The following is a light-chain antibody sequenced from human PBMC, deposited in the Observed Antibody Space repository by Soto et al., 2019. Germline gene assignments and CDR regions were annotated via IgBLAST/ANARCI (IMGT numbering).Light chain of an antibody. Sequence: DLVMTQSPRSLSVTPGEPASISCRSSQSLLHSNGYTYLDWYLQKPGPSPQLLLYLGSNRASGVPDRFSGSGSVTDFTLKISSVEAQDVGFYYCMKSLQTPLPFGGETKMEIK. J-gene: IGKJ4*01. V-gene: IGKV2-28*01. CDR1: QSLLHSNGYTY. CDR3: MKSLQTPLP. CDR2: LGS.